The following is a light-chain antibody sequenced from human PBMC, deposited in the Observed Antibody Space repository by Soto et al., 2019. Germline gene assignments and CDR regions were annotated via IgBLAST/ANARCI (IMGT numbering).Light chain of an antibody. CDR3: QQYSYRPPAVL. V-gene: IGKV3-15*01. J-gene: IGKJ4*01. Sequence: EIVMTQSPATLSVSPGERATLSCRASQSISSNLAWYQQKPGQAPRLLIYGASTRDTGIPARFSGSGSETEFTLTISSLQSEDFAVYYCQQYSYRPPAVLFRGGTKVEIK. CDR1: QSISSN. CDR2: GAS.